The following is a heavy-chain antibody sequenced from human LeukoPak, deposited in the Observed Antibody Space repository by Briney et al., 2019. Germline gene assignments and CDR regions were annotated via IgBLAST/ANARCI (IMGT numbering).Heavy chain of an antibody. D-gene: IGHD3-9*01. CDR3: AKAARYFYWLPYFDS. Sequence: QPGGSLRLSCAASGFTFDDYAMLWVRHTPGEGLEWVSFISGDGGSTDYTDSVKGRFTLSRDNSETSLYLQMNSLRTGDTAFYFCAKAARYFYWLPYFDSWGQGTLVTVP. V-gene: IGHV3-43*02. CDR2: ISGDGGST. J-gene: IGHJ4*02. CDR1: GFTFDDYA.